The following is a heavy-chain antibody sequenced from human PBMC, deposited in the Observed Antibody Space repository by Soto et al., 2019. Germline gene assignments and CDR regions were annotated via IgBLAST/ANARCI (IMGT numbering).Heavy chain of an antibody. CDR3: GSLNKYASHGDAFDI. J-gene: IGHJ3*02. CDR2: IYSGGNT. V-gene: IGHV3-53*01. Sequence: AGGSLRLSCAASGFSVSNNYMSWVRQAPGKGLEWVSIIYSGGNTYYADFVKGRFTISRDISKNTLYLQMNSLSAEDTAVYYCGSLNKYASHGDAFDIWGQGTTVTVSS. CDR1: GFSVSNNY. D-gene: IGHD2-8*01.